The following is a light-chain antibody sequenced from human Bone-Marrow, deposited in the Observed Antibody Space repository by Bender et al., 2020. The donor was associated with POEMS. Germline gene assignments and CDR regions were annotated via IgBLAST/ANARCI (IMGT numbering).Light chain of an antibody. J-gene: IGLJ1*01. CDR2: DVS. CDR1: SSDVGRYNY. CDR3: CSYAGSPTYYV. Sequence: QSALTQPASVSGSPGQSITISCTGTSSDVGRYNYVAWYQQHPGKAPKLMIYDVSTRPSGVSNRFSGSKSGNTASLTISGLQAEDEADYYCCSYAGSPTYYVFGTGTKVTVL. V-gene: IGLV2-14*01.